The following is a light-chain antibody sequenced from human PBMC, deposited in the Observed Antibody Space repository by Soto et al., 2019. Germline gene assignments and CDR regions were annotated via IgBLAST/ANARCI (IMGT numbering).Light chain of an antibody. CDR2: GAS. J-gene: IGKJ5*01. CDR3: QQYGSSPIT. CDR1: QSVSSTY. V-gene: IGKV3-20*01. Sequence: EIVLTHSPGTLSLSPCERATLSFSASQSVSSTYLAWYQQKPGQAPRLLIYGASSRATGIPDRFSGSGSGTDFILTISRLEPEDFAVYYCQQYGSSPITFGQGTRLEIK.